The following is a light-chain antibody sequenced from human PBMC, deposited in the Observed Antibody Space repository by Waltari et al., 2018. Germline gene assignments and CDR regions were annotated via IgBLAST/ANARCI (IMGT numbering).Light chain of an antibody. V-gene: IGLV2-14*03. Sequence: QSALTQPASVSGSPGQSITISCTGTSSDVGGYNYVSWYQQHPGKAPQLMIYDVSNRPSGVSKRFSGSKSGNTASLTISGLQAEDEADYYCSSHTSSSTRVVFGGGTKLTVL. CDR3: SSHTSSSTRVV. CDR2: DVS. CDR1: SSDVGGYNY. J-gene: IGLJ3*02.